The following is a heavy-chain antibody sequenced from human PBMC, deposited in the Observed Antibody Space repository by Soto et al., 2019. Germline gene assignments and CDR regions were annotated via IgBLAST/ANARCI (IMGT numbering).Heavy chain of an antibody. J-gene: IGHJ5*01. CDR2: IYWNDDK. V-gene: IGHV2-5*01. Sequence: GSGPPLVNPSETLTLTCSFYGFSLRTSGVGVALIRQPPGKALEWLSLIYWNDDKRFSPSLRSRLSITKDTSKNQVVLTLTDVDTVDTAPSHCAPEAPSTRNCFDSWGQGTLVTVSS. D-gene: IGHD2-15*01. CDR1: GFSLRTSGVG. CDR3: APEAPSTRNCFDS.